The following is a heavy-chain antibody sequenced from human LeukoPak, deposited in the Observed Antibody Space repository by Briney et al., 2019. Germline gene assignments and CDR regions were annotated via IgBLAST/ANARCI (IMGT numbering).Heavy chain of an antibody. Sequence: PSETLSLTCTVSGGSISSGGYSWSWIRQPPGKGLEWIGYIYHSGSTYYNPSLKSRVTISVDRSKNQFSLKLSSVTAADTAVYYCARAGGYSSSGWFDPWGQGTLVTVSS. J-gene: IGHJ5*02. CDR1: GGSISSGGYS. D-gene: IGHD6-6*01. CDR2: IYHSGST. CDR3: ARAGGYSSSGWFDP. V-gene: IGHV4-30-2*01.